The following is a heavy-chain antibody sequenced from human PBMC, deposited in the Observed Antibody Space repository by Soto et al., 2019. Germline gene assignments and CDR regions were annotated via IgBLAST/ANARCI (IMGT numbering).Heavy chain of an antibody. V-gene: IGHV1-46*03. CDR3: ARDSGVFFDDTALDH. Sequence: QVQLVQSGAAVKAPGASVKLSCKTSGYIFTNYNIHWVRQAPGQGLEWMGIMNPSGGRAHYSEKFQGRLTKARDTSASTVYMELSSLTSEATAIYYCARDSGVFFDDTALDHWGQATLVPVSS. J-gene: IGHJ4*02. CDR2: MNPSGGRA. CDR1: GYIFTNYN. D-gene: IGHD2-8*01.